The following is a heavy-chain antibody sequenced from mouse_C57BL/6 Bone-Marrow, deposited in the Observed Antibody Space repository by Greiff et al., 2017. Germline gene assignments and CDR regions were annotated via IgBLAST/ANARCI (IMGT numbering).Heavy chain of an antibody. Sequence: VQLQQSGPELVKPGASVKISCKASGYTFTDYYMNWVKPSHGKSLSWIGDINPNNGGTRYTQKFKGKATLTVDKSSSTAYMEPRSLTSEDSAVYYWARGFITKPAWCAYWGQGTLVTVSA. CDR1: GYTFTDYY. CDR3: ARGFITKPAWCAY. J-gene: IGHJ3*01. D-gene: IGHD1-1*01. CDR2: INPNNGGT. V-gene: IGHV1-26*01.